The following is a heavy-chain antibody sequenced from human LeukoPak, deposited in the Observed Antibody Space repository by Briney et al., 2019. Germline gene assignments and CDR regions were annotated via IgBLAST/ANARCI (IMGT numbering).Heavy chain of an antibody. D-gene: IGHD4-17*01. CDR3: AGANPVYGDFDY. V-gene: IGHV3-53*01. Sequence: GGSLRLSCALSGLTVNDNYMSWVRQAPGKGLEWVSLIFPDGQTYHADFVQGRFSISRDMSRNTLFLDMSSLRAEDTAVFFCAGANPVYGDFDYWGQGTLVTVSS. CDR2: IFPDGQT. CDR1: GLTVNDNY. J-gene: IGHJ4*02.